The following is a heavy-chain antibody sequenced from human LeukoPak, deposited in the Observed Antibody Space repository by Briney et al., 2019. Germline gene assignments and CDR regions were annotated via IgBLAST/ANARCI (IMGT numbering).Heavy chain of an antibody. Sequence: GASVKVSCKASGGTFSSYAISWVRQAPGQGLEWMGGIIPIFGTANYAQKFQGRVTITADESTSTAYMELSSLRSEDTAVYYCAESGYSYGNYFDYWGQGTLVTVSS. V-gene: IGHV1-69*13. J-gene: IGHJ4*02. CDR2: IIPIFGTA. CDR3: AESGYSYGNYFDY. CDR1: GGTFSSYA. D-gene: IGHD5-18*01.